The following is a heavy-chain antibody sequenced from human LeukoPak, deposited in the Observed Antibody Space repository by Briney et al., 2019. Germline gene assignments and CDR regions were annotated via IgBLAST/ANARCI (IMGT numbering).Heavy chain of an antibody. Sequence: PSETLSLTCTVSGGSISSGGYYWSWIRQPPGKGLEWIGYIYHSGSTYYNPSLKSRVTISVDTSKNQFSLKLSSVTAADTAVYYCARSFLRLGELRPPQDAGLFYWGQGTLVTVSS. V-gene: IGHV4-30-2*01. D-gene: IGHD3-16*01. CDR2: IYHSGST. J-gene: IGHJ4*02. CDR3: ARSFLRLGELRPPQDAGLFY. CDR1: GGSISSGGYY.